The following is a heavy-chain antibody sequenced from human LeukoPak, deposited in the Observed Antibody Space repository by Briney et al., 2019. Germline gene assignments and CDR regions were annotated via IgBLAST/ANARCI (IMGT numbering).Heavy chain of an antibody. Sequence: GGSLRLSCAASGFTFSSYAMSWVRQAPGKGLEWVSAISGSGGSTYYADSVKGRFTTSRDNSKNTLYLQMNSLRAEDTAVYYCAKDSPAYSSSWYYYFDYWGQGTLVTASS. D-gene: IGHD6-13*01. CDR2: ISGSGGST. CDR1: GFTFSSYA. CDR3: AKDSPAYSSSWYYYFDY. V-gene: IGHV3-23*01. J-gene: IGHJ4*02.